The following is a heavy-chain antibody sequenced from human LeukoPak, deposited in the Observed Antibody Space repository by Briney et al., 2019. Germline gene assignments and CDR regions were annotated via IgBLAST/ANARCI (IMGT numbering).Heavy chain of an antibody. CDR3: ARSAPSYDILTGFHYYFDY. CDR1: GFTFSSHS. Sequence: GGSLRLSCVVSGFTFSSHSMNWVRQAPGKGLEWVSSISSSGSYIYYADSVQGRFTISRDNVKNSLYLQMNSLRAEDTAVYYCARSAPSYDILTGFHYYFDYWGQGTLVTVSS. CDR2: ISSSGSYI. J-gene: IGHJ4*02. D-gene: IGHD3-9*01. V-gene: IGHV3-21*01.